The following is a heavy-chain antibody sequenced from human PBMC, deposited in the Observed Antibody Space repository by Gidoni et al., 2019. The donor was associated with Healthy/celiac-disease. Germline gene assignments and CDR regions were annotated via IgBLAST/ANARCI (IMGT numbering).Heavy chain of an antibody. CDR3: ARARYESFDY. CDR1: GFTFSSYW. J-gene: IGHJ4*02. D-gene: IGHD3-3*01. V-gene: IGHV3-74*01. CDR2: IKSDGSST. Sequence: EVQLVESGGGLVQPGGSMRLSCATSGFTFSSYWMHWVRQAPGKGLVWVSGIKSDGSSTSYADSVKGRFTISRDNAKNTLYLQMNSLRAEDTAVYYCARARYESFDYWGQGTLVTVSS.